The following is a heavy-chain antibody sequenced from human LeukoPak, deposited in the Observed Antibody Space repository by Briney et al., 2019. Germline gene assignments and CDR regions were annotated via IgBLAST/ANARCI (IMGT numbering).Heavy chain of an antibody. Sequence: SETLSLTCAVSGYSITSGYYWGWIRQPPGKGLEWIGSIYHSGSTYYNPSLKTRVTISVDTSKNQFSLKLSSVTAADTAVYYCARLYLRDHCSSTSCYGLYFDYWGQGALVTVSS. CDR1: GYSITSGYY. CDR3: ARLYLRDHCSSTSCYGLYFDY. D-gene: IGHD2-2*01. V-gene: IGHV4-38-2*01. J-gene: IGHJ4*02. CDR2: IYHSGST.